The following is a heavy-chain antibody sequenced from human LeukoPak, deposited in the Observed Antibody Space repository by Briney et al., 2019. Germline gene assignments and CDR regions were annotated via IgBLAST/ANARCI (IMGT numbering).Heavy chain of an antibody. D-gene: IGHD6-19*01. V-gene: IGHV4-59*08. CDR3: ARAALSSGWTHYYYYYGIDV. Sequence: SETLSLTCTVSGGSISSYYWSWLRQPPGKGLEWIGYIYYSGSPNYNPSLKSRVTISVDTSKKQFSLKLRSVTAADTAVYYCARAALSSGWTHYYYYYGIDVWGQGTTVTVSS. CDR1: GGSISSYY. J-gene: IGHJ6*02. CDR2: IYYSGSP.